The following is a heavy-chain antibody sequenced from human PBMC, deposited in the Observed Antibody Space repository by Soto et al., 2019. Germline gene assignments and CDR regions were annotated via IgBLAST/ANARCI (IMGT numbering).Heavy chain of an antibody. J-gene: IGHJ4*02. CDR1: GFTFTSYA. CDR2: ISPDGVNK. Sequence: QVQLVESGGGVVQPGGSLRLSCKASGFTFTSYAIHWVRQAPGKGLEWVSVISPDGVNKHSAESVRGRFVISRDNSKNTVHLEINRLRLDDTAVYFCARRLTTTVSALGYWGQGSLVNVSS. D-gene: IGHD4-4*01. V-gene: IGHV3-30*09. CDR3: ARRLTTTVSALGY.